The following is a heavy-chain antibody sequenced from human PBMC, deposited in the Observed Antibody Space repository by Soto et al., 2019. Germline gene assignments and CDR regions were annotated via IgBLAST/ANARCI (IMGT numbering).Heavy chain of an antibody. CDR3: GRGDDFLSGYPFDY. J-gene: IGHJ4*02. Sequence: PSETLSLACAVYVGSFRGYYWTWIRQSPEKGLEWIGEINHSGRTKYNPSLKSRVGISVDSAKSQFSLTLNSLTAADTAVYYCGRGDDFLSGYPFDYWGQGTPVTVSS. CDR1: VGSFRGYY. V-gene: IGHV4-34*01. D-gene: IGHD3-3*01. CDR2: INHSGRT.